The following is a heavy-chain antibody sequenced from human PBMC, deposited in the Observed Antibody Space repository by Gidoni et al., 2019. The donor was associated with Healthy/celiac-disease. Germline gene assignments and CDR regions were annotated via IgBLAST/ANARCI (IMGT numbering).Heavy chain of an antibody. CDR1: GFTFSSYG. V-gene: IGHV3-33*01. CDR3: ARDPESSGWYSSDY. Sequence: GQPGRSLRLSCAASGFTFSSYGMHWVRQAPGKGLEWVAVIWYDGSNKYYADSVKGRFTISRDNSKNTLYLQMTSLRAEHTAVYYCARDPESSGWYSSDYWGQGTLVTVSS. CDR2: IWYDGSNK. D-gene: IGHD6-19*01. J-gene: IGHJ4*02.